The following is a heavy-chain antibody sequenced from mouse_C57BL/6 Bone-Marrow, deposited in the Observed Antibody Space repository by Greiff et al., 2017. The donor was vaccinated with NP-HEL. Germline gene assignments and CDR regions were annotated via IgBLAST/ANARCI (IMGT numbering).Heavy chain of an antibody. CDR1: GFTFSSYA. D-gene: IGHD1-1*01. Sequence: EVQLQESGGGLVKPGGSLKLSCAASGFTFSSYAMSWVRQTPEKRLEWVATISDGGSYTYYPDNVKGRFTISRDNAKNNLYLQMSHLKSEDTAMYYCAYYYGSNPEYWGQGTTLTVSS. V-gene: IGHV5-4*01. CDR2: ISDGGSYT. J-gene: IGHJ2*01. CDR3: AYYYGSNPEY.